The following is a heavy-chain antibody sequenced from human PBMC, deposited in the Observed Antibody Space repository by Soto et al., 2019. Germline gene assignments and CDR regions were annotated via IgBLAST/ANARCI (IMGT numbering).Heavy chain of an antibody. CDR1: GGSFSDYY. J-gene: IGHJ5*02. CDR2: IHLNGRV. D-gene: IGHD1-26*01. CDR3: ARTPTRGASAWLDP. Sequence: QVQLQQWGSGLLKPSETLSLTCAIYGGSFSDYYWHWIRQSPGKGLEWIGEIHLNGRVNFTPSLKSRTSLSMDTSRNQFFLTLRSVTAADTAVYFCARTPTRGASAWLDPWGRGHLVTVSS. V-gene: IGHV4-34*01.